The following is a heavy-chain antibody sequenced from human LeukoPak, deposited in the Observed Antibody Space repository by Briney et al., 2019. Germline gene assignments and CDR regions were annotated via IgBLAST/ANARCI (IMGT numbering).Heavy chain of an antibody. CDR2: LSYDTRIK. Sequence: PGGSLRLSCEASGFTFNSYGLHWVRQAPGKGLEWVAVLSYDTRIKYYADSVKGRFTISRDNSKNTLYLQMNSLRAEDTAVYYCARGKMATRSAFDIWGQGTMVTVSS. V-gene: IGHV3-30*03. CDR3: ARGKMATRSAFDI. CDR1: GFTFNSYG. J-gene: IGHJ3*02. D-gene: IGHD5-24*01.